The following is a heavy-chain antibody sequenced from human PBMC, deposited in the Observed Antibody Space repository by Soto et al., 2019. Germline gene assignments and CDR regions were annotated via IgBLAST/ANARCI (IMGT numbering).Heavy chain of an antibody. CDR2: ISGSGGST. CDR1: GFTFSSYA. D-gene: IGHD1-26*01. CDR3: AKAEGGSYDDGGMGFDY. J-gene: IGHJ4*02. V-gene: IGHV3-23*01. Sequence: GESLKISCAASGFTFSSYAMSWVRQAPGKGLELVSAISGSGGSTYYADSVKGRFTISRDNSKNTLYLQMNSLRAEDTAVYYCAKAEGGSYDDGGMGFDYWGQGTLVTISS.